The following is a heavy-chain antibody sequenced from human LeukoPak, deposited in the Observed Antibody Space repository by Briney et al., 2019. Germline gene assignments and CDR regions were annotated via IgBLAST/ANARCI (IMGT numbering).Heavy chain of an antibody. Sequence: SETLSLTCTVSGGSISSSYWSWIRQPPGKGLEWIGYNYYSGSTNYNPSLKSRVTMSVDTSKNQFSLKVTSVTAADTAVYYCARLTAYFDLWGRGTLVTVSS. CDR3: ARLTAYFDL. J-gene: IGHJ2*01. V-gene: IGHV4-59*08. CDR2: NYYSGST. CDR1: GGSISSSY.